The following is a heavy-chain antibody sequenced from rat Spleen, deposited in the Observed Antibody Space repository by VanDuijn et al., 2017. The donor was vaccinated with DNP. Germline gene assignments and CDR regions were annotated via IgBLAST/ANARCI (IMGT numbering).Heavy chain of an antibody. D-gene: IGHD1-11*01. CDR2: IWCGGST. V-gene: IGHV2-16*01. CDR3: VRSGGRYSTFDF. CDR1: GFSLTSYG. Sequence: QVQLNELGPGLVQPSRTLSLTCTVSGFSLTSYGGSWVRQPPGKGLVWIAAIWCGGSTDYNSTLKSRLSVNRDTSKSQVLLKMNSLQTEDTAMYFCVRSGGRYSTFDFWGPGTMVTVSS. J-gene: IGHJ1*01.